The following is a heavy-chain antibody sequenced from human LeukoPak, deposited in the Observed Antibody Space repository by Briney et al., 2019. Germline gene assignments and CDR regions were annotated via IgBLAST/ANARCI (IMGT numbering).Heavy chain of an antibody. J-gene: IGHJ3*02. CDR2: ISRSSSYI. V-gene: IGHV3-21*01. Sequence: PGGSLRLSCAASGFTFSSYSMNWVRQAPGKGLEWVSSISRSSSYIYYADSVKGRFTISRDNAKNSLYLQMNSLRAEDTAVYYCARDRSVSYTYYYDSSGYYSDAFDIWGRGTMVTVSS. D-gene: IGHD3-22*01. CDR1: GFTFSSYS. CDR3: ARDRSVSYTYYYDSSGYYSDAFDI.